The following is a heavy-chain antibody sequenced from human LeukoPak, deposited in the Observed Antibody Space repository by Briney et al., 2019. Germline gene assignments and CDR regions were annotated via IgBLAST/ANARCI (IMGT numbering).Heavy chain of an antibody. Sequence: GGSLRLSCAASGFTFSSYGMHWVRQAPGKGLEWVSTMSGSGGDTYYADSVQGRFTISRDNSKNTLYLQMNSLRAEDTALYYCANIPSGYGGYERGYYFDYWGQGTLVTVSS. V-gene: IGHV3-23*01. CDR1: GFTFSSYG. J-gene: IGHJ4*02. CDR3: ANIPSGYGGYERGYYFDY. D-gene: IGHD5-12*01. CDR2: MSGSGGDT.